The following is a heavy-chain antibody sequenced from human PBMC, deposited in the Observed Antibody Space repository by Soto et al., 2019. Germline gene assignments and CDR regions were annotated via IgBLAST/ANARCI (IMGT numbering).Heavy chain of an antibody. J-gene: IGHJ6*02. CDR2: IYSGGST. V-gene: IGHV3-53*01. Sequence: PXGSLRLSCAASGVTVSSNYMSWVRQAPGKGLEWVSAIYSGGSTYYADSVRGRFTISRDNSKNTLYLQMKSLRAEDTAVYYCARDPPATRHGMDVWGQGTTVTVSS. CDR1: GVTVSSNY. CDR3: ARDPPATRHGMDV.